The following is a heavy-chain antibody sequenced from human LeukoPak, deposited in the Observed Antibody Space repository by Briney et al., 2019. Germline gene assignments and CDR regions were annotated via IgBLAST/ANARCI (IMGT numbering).Heavy chain of an antibody. Sequence: ASVKVSCKASGSTFSSYAISWVRQAPGQGLEWMGGIIPIFGTANYAQKFQGRVTITADESTSTAYMELSSLRSEDTAVYYCATYQTRRVAAPEEPDYWGQGTLVTVSS. D-gene: IGHD6-6*01. CDR1: GSTFSSYA. V-gene: IGHV1-69*13. CDR3: ATYQTRRVAAPEEPDY. J-gene: IGHJ4*02. CDR2: IIPIFGTA.